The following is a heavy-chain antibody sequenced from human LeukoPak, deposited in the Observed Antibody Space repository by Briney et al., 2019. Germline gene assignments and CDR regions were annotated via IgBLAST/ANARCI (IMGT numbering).Heavy chain of an antibody. V-gene: IGHV1-69*01. CDR3: ARDFRRSSGYFDY. J-gene: IGHJ4*02. D-gene: IGHD1-26*01. Sequence: SVKASCKASGGTFSSYAISWVRQAPGQGPEWMGGIIPIFGTANYAQKFQGRVTITADESTSTAYMELSSLRSEDTTVYYCARDFRRSSGYFDYWGQGTLVTVSS. CDR1: GGTFSSYA. CDR2: IIPIFGTA.